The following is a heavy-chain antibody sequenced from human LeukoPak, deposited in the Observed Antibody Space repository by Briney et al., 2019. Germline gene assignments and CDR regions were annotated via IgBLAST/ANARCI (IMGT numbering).Heavy chain of an antibody. J-gene: IGHJ5*02. CDR3: ARGRYDYVWGSYPNWFDP. V-gene: IGHV4-61*02. Sequence: SXTLSLTCTVSGGSISSGSYYWGWIRQPDGKGLEWIGRIYTSGSTNYNPSLKSRVTISVDTSKNQFSLKLSSVTAADTAVYYCARGRYDYVWGSYPNWFDPWGQGTLVTVSS. CDR1: GGSISSGSYY. D-gene: IGHD3-16*02. CDR2: IYTSGST.